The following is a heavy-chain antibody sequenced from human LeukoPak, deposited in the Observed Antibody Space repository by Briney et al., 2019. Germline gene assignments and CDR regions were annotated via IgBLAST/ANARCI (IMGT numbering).Heavy chain of an antibody. D-gene: IGHD5-24*01. CDR2: IYYSGST. CDR3: ATSLPSRDGEKPQYYFDY. J-gene: IGHJ4*02. CDR1: VGSISSSSYY. Sequence: SETLSLTCTVSVGSISSSSYYWGWIRQPPGKGLEWIGSIYYSGSTYYNPSLKSRVTISVDTSKNQFSLNLRAETAADTAVYFCATSLPSRDGEKPQYYFDYWGQGTLVTVSS. V-gene: IGHV4-39*07.